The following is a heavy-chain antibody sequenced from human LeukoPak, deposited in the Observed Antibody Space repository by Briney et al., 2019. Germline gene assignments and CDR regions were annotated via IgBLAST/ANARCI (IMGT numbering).Heavy chain of an antibody. J-gene: IGHJ5*02. Sequence: SETLSLTCSVSGGSIRSTTYYWGWIRQPPGKGLEWIGSIYYSGNTYYSPSLMSQVTISVDTSKNQFSLNLNSVTAADTAVYYCTRLTYYYGSGTYPWFDPWGQGTLVTVSS. D-gene: IGHD3-10*01. CDR1: GGSIRSTTYY. V-gene: IGHV4-39*01. CDR2: IYYSGNT. CDR3: TRLTYYYGSGTYPWFDP.